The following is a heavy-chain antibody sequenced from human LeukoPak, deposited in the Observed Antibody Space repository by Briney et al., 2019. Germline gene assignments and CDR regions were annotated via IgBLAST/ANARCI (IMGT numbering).Heavy chain of an antibody. CDR2: ISYDGSNK. CDR1: GFTFSSYA. Sequence: GGSLRLSCAASGFTFSSYAMHWVRQAPGKGLEWVAVISYDGSNKYYADSVKGRFTISRDNSKNTLYLQMNSLRAEDTAVYYCARDTKELLWFGELSTESKGARYYYYYMDVWGKGTTVTVSS. D-gene: IGHD3-10*01. V-gene: IGHV3-30*04. J-gene: IGHJ6*03. CDR3: ARDTKELLWFGELSTESKGARYYYYYMDV.